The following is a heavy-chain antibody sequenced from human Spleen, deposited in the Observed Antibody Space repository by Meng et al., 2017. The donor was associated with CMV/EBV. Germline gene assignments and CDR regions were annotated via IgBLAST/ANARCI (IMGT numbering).Heavy chain of an antibody. J-gene: IGHJ4*02. CDR3: ARGWEGDGFDY. D-gene: IGHD1-26*01. V-gene: IGHV3-74*01. CDR2: LNSDGSST. Sequence: CEASGFTFSSYWMHWVRQAPGMGLEWVSRLNSDGSSTSYADSVKGRFTISRDNAKNTLFLQMDSLRAEDTAVYYCARGWEGDGFDYWGQGSLVTVSS. CDR1: GFTFSSYW.